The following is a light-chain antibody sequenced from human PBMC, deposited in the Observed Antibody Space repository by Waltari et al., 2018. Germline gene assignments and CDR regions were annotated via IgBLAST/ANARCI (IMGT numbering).Light chain of an antibody. CDR3: QHYVRLPVT. CDR1: QSVGRT. J-gene: IGKJ1*01. V-gene: IGKV3-20*01. Sequence: EIVLTQSPGTLSLSPGETATLSCRASQSVGRTLASYQQKPGQAPRLLIYAASTRATGIPDRFSGSGSGTDFRLTISRLEPEDFAVYYCQHYVRLPVTFGQGTTVELK. CDR2: AAS.